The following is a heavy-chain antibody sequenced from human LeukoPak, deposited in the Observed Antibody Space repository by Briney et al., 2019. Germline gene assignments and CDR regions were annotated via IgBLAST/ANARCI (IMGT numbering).Heavy chain of an antibody. CDR1: GGTFSSYT. CDR2: VIPILGIA. Sequence: SVKVSCKASGGTFSSYTISWVRQAPGQGLEWMGRVIPILGIANYAQKFQGRVTITADKSTSTAYMELSSLRSEDTAVYYCARFRCSSTSCYSHWFDPWGQGTLVTVSS. CDR3: ARFRCSSTSCYSHWFDP. D-gene: IGHD2-2*01. V-gene: IGHV1-69*02. J-gene: IGHJ5*02.